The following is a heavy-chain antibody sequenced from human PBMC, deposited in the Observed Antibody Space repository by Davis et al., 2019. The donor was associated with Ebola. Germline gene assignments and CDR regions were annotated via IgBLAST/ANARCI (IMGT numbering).Heavy chain of an antibody. CDR1: GGSISSSSYY. CDR3: ARAGWTVPYYYYYYGMDV. Sequence: SETLSLTCTVSGGSISSSSYYWGWIRQPPGKGLEWIGSIYYSGSTYYNPSLKSRVTISVDTSKNQFSLKLSSVTAADTAVYYCARAGWTVPYYYYYYGMDVWGQGTTVTVSS. J-gene: IGHJ6*02. V-gene: IGHV4-39*07. CDR2: IYYSGST. D-gene: IGHD3/OR15-3a*01.